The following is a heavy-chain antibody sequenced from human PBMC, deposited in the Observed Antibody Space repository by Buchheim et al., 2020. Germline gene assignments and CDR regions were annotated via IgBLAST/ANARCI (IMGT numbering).Heavy chain of an antibody. V-gene: IGHV4-30-4*01. CDR1: GGSISSDDAY. CDR2: IYYSGST. CDR3: ARLGGGYSYGPLDC. Sequence: QVQLQESGPGLVKPSQTLSLTCTVSGGSISSDDAYWGWIRQPPRKGLEWIGYIYYSGSTHYNPPLKSRVTISVGTSKNQFSLKLNSVTAADTAVYYCARLGGGYSYGPLDCWGQGTL. D-gene: IGHD5-18*01. J-gene: IGHJ4*02.